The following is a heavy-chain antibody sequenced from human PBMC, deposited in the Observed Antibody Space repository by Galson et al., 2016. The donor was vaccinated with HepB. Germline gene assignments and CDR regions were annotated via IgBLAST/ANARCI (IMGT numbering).Heavy chain of an antibody. CDR3: AKDMGAFYGFGELVLDY. Sequence: SLRLSCAASGFTFDDYAMHWVRQAPGKGLEWVSGINWNSDKIGYADFVKGRFTISRDNAKNSLYLQMNSLRPQDTALYYCAKDMGAFYGFGELVLDYWGQGTLVTVSS. CDR2: INWNSDKI. CDR1: GFTFDDYA. V-gene: IGHV3-9*01. J-gene: IGHJ4*02. D-gene: IGHD3-10*01.